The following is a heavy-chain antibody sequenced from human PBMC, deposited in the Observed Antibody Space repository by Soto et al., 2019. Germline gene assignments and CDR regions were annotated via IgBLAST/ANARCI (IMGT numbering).Heavy chain of an antibody. CDR3: ARDRSSSSL. D-gene: IGHD6-6*01. CDR1: GYTFTNYG. CDR2: ISAYNRKT. Sequence: QAQLVQSGAEVKKPGASVKVSCKASGYTFTNYGISWVRQATGQGLEWMGWISAYNRKTDYAQKFQGRVIMTTDTSARTAYMELRSLRSEDAAVYYCARDRSSSSLWGQGTLVTVSS. V-gene: IGHV1-18*01. J-gene: IGHJ4*02.